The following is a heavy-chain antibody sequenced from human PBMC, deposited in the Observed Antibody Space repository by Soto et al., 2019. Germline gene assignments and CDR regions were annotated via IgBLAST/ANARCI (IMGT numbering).Heavy chain of an antibody. Sequence: SVKVSCKASGGTFSSYAISWVRQAPGQGLEWMGGIIPIFGTANYAQKFQGRVTITADESTSTAYMELSSLRSEDTAVYYCARTPIFGVVTGHYYYYGMDVWGQGTTVTVSS. CDR2: IIPIFGTA. J-gene: IGHJ6*02. CDR1: GGTFSSYA. D-gene: IGHD3-3*01. CDR3: ARTPIFGVVTGHYYYYGMDV. V-gene: IGHV1-69*13.